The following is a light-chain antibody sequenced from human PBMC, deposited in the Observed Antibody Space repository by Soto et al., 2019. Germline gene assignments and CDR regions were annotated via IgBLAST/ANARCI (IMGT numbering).Light chain of an antibody. J-gene: IGLJ2*01. V-gene: IGLV2-11*01. CDR1: SSDVGGYNY. CDR3: CSYAGSYTLVV. CDR2: DVS. Sequence: QSVLTQPRSVSGSPGQSVTISCTGTSSDVGGYNYVSWYQQHPGKAPKLMIYDVSKRPSGVPDRSSGSKSGNTASLTISGLQAEDEADYYCCSYAGSYTLVVFGGGTQLTVL.